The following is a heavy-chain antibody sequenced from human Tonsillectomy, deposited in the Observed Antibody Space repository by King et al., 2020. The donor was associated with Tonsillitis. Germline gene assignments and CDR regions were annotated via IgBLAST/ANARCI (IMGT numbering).Heavy chain of an antibody. Sequence: VQLVESGGGLVQPGRSLILSCAASGFTFDDYAMHWVRQAPGKGLEWVSCISWNSGSIGYADSVKVRFTISRDNAKNSLYLQMNSLRAEDTAFYYCAKDRSYSTSWYYFDYWGQGTLVTVSS. V-gene: IGHV3-9*01. CDR3: AKDRSYSTSWYYFDY. CDR2: ISWNSGSI. J-gene: IGHJ4*02. CDR1: GFTFDDYA. D-gene: IGHD6-13*01.